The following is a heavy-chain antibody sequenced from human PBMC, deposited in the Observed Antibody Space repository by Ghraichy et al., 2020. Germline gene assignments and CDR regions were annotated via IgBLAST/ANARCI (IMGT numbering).Heavy chain of an antibody. V-gene: IGHV3-21*01. CDR1: GFNFENYD. J-gene: IGHJ5*02. Sequence: GGSLRLSCAASGFNFENYDMNWVRQAPGKGLEWVSGISGSSSHIYYADSLRGRLIISRDNAKNSLYLQMNGLRAEDTAVYYCARRSPPACFKPIDLWGQGTLVIVSS. CDR3: ARRSPPACFKPIDL. CDR2: ISGSSSHI. D-gene: IGHD2-21*01.